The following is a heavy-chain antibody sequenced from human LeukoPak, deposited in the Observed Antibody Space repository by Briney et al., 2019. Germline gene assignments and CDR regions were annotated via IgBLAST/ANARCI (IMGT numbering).Heavy chain of an antibody. Sequence: SETLSLTCTVSGGSISSYYWSWIRQPPGKGLEWIGSIYHSGSTYYNPSLKSRVTISVDTSKNQFSLKLTSVTAADTAVFYCARSQYSSSWAPFDYWGQGTLVTVSS. D-gene: IGHD6-13*01. CDR1: GGSISSYY. CDR3: ARSQYSSSWAPFDY. J-gene: IGHJ4*02. CDR2: IYHSGST. V-gene: IGHV4-39*01.